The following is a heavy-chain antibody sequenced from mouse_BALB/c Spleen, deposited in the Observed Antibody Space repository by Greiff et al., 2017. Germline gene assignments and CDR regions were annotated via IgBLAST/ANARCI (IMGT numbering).Heavy chain of an antibody. CDR3: ARDPSNSGSDYYAMDY. CDR1: GYSITSGYY. Sequence: EVQLQESGPGLVKPSQSLSLTCSVTGYSITSGYYWNWIRQFPGNKLEWMGYISYDGSNNYNPSLKNRISITRDTSKNQFFLKLNSVTTEDTATYYCARDPSNSGSDYYAMDYWGQGTSVTVSS. D-gene: IGHD1-1*01. V-gene: IGHV3-6*02. CDR2: ISYDGSN. J-gene: IGHJ4*01.